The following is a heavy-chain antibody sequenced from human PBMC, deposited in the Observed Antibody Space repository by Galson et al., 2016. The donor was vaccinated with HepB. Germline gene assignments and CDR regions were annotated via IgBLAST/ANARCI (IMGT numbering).Heavy chain of an antibody. Sequence: SLRLSCAASGLNFSTHSMNWVRQAPGKGLEWVSYISSGSSLIYYADSVKGRFTISRDNAKNTLYLQMNRLRPEDTAVYYCARDHYYYDVNGYYGLGYWGQGTLVTVSS. V-gene: IGHV3-48*04. CDR2: ISSGSSLI. CDR3: ARDHYYYDVNGYYGLGY. D-gene: IGHD3-22*01. CDR1: GLNFSTHS. J-gene: IGHJ4*02.